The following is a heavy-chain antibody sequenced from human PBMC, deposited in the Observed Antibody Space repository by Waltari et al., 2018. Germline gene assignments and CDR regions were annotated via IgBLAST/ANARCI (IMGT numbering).Heavy chain of an antibody. CDR2: IYHSVST. J-gene: IGHJ4*02. V-gene: IGHV4-30-2*01. Sequence: QVQLQESGPGLVKPSQTLSLTCTVSGGSISSGGYYWSWIRQPPGKGLEWIGYIYHSVSTYYNPALKSRGTISVDRSKNQFSLKLSFVTAADTAVYYCARETQVQYVSGSYLDYWGQGTLVTVSS. CDR1: GGSISSGGYY. D-gene: IGHD3-10*01. CDR3: ARETQVQYVSGSYLDY.